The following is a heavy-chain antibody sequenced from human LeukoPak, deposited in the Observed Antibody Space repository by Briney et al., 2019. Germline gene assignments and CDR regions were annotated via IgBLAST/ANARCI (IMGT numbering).Heavy chain of an antibody. Sequence: PGGSLRLSCAASGFTFTDYWMHWVRQAPGKGLVWVSRVSIDGSSRSYADSVKGRFTISRDNAKNSLYLQMNSLRAEDTAVYYCARGPRIAARPGGFDPWGQGTLVTVSS. V-gene: IGHV3-74*01. CDR3: ARGPRIAARPGGFDP. J-gene: IGHJ5*02. D-gene: IGHD6-6*01. CDR1: GFTFTDYW. CDR2: VSIDGSSR.